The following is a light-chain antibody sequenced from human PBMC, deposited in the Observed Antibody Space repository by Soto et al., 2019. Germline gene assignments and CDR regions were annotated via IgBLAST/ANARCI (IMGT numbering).Light chain of an antibody. CDR2: EVS. V-gene: IGLV2-14*01. J-gene: IGLJ1*01. CDR3: SSYAGRSTFYV. Sequence: QSALTQPASVSGSPGQSITISCTGTSSDVGGYNYVSWYQQHPGKAPKLMIYEVSNRPSGVSNRFSGSKSGNTASLTISGIQAEDEADYYCSSYAGRSTFYVFGTGTKLTVL. CDR1: SSDVGGYNY.